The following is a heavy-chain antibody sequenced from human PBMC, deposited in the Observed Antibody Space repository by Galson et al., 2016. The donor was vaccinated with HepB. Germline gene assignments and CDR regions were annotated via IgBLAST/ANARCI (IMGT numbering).Heavy chain of an antibody. CDR1: GVIFSDHA. V-gene: IGHV3-72*01. J-gene: IGHJ4*02. CDR3: ARWQSGSPVN. D-gene: IGHD1-26*01. CDR2: SKNKPNGYTP. Sequence: SLRLSCAAAGVIFSDHAMDWVRQAPGEGLEWLGRSKNKPNGYTPNYAASVEGRFTISRDDSKKSLYLQKNSLKIGDTAVYYCARWQSGSPVNWGQGTLVTVSS.